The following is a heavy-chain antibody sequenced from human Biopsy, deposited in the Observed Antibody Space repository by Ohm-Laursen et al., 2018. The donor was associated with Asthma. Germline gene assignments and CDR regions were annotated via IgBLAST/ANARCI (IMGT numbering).Heavy chain of an antibody. CDR2: ISVYNGNT. CDR1: GYTFNSAD. V-gene: IGHV1-18*01. J-gene: IGHJ6*02. CDR3: ARAVDYSHYYGIDV. D-gene: IGHD3-10*01. Sequence: ASVKVSCKASGYTFNSADITWVRQAPGQGLEWMGWISVYNGNTKVAQKLQDRVTMITDTSTSTAYMELKSLRSDDTAVYFCARAVDYSHYYGIDVWGQGTTVTVS.